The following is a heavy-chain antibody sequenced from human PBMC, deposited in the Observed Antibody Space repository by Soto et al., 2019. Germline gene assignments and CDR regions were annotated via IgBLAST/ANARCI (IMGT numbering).Heavy chain of an antibody. D-gene: IGHD3-16*02. CDR1: GGSFSGYY. Sequence: SETMSLTCAVYGGSFSGYYCTGSRQPPGKGLEWIGGIHPGGNTNYNPSLKSQVTISADTSKNQFSLKLSSVTAADPAVYYCARGRPNPINHYYDYVWGSNRYTNYFDYWGQGTLVTVSS. V-gene: IGHV4-34*01. CDR2: IHPGGNT. CDR3: ARGRPNPINHYYDYVWGSNRYTNYFDY. J-gene: IGHJ4*02.